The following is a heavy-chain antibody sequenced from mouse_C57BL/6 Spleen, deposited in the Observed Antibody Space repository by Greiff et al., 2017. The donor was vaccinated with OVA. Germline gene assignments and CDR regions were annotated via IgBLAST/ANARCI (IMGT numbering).Heavy chain of an antibody. CDR3: ARGGYDYDDYFDY. V-gene: IGHV1-82*01. J-gene: IGHJ2*01. CDR1: GYAFSSSW. D-gene: IGHD2-4*01. Sequence: QVQLQQSGPELVKPGASVKISCKASGYAFSSSWMNWVKQRPGKGLEWIGRIYPGDGDTNYNGKFKGKATLTADKSSSTAYMQLSSLTSEDSAVYFCARGGYDYDDYFDYWGQGTTLTVSS. CDR2: IYPGDGDT.